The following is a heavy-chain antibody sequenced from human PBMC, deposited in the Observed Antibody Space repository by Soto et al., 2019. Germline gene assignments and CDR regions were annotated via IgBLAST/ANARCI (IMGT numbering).Heavy chain of an antibody. CDR3: ARGRTRQARGSFAL. CDR1: GDSVSNSGYY. D-gene: IGHD3-10*01. V-gene: IGHV4-39*01. Sequence: SETLSLTCTVSGDSVSNSGYYWGWIRQSPGKRLEWIGSVSFSGSKYYNPSLRSRVTFSVDTSKTLISLKLRSVTAADTAVYYCARGRTRQARGSFALWGQAPLVTLS. J-gene: IGHJ5*02. CDR2: VSFSGSK.